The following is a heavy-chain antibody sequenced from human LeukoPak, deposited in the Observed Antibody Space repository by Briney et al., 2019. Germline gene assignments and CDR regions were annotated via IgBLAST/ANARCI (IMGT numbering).Heavy chain of an antibody. V-gene: IGHV3-23*01. J-gene: IGHJ4*02. CDR3: AKVRYVGYYFDN. D-gene: IGHD3-9*01. CDR1: GFTFSNYA. Sequence: GGSLRLSCAASGFTFSNYAMNWVRQAPGKGLEWVSGISGSGGSTYYADSVQGRFTISRDNSQNTLYLQMNSLRAEDTAVYYCAKVRYVGYYFDNWGQGTLVTVFS. CDR2: ISGSGGST.